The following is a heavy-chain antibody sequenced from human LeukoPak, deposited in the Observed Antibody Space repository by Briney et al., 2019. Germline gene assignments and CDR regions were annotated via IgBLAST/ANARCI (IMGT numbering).Heavy chain of an antibody. CDR2: INPNSGGT. D-gene: IGHD1-26*01. Sequence: VASVKVSCKASGYTFTGYYMHWVRQAPGQGLEWMGWINPNSGGTNYAQKFQGRVTMTRDTSISTAYMELSRLRSDDTAVYYCARELTGGSYFFDYWGQGTLVTVSS. J-gene: IGHJ4*02. CDR3: ARELTGGSYFFDY. CDR1: GYTFTGYY. V-gene: IGHV1-2*02.